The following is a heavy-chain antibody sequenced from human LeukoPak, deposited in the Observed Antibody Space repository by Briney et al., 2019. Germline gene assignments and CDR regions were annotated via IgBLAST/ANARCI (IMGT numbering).Heavy chain of an antibody. Sequence: GASVKVSCTASGYTLTSYAISCVRQAPGQGLEWMGWISNTNANTKYVQTLRGRVTMPTDTSTSTAYMELRSLRSDDTAVYYCARDKGSDYSQSVAFDLGGQGTMVTFSS. CDR1: GYTLTSYA. CDR3: ARDKGSDYSQSVAFDL. D-gene: IGHD3-22*01. CDR2: ISNTNANT. J-gene: IGHJ3*01. V-gene: IGHV1-18*01.